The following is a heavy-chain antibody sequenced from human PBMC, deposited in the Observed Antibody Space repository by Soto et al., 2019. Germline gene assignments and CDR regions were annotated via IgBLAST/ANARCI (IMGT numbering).Heavy chain of an antibody. D-gene: IGHD4-17*01. Sequence: NPSETLSLTCTVSGGSISSSSYYWGWIRQPPGKGLEWIGSIYYSGSTYYNPSLKSRVTISVDTSKNQFSLKLSSVTAADTAVYYCARHRGDYGDYAFSYYYMDVWGKGTTVTVSS. V-gene: IGHV4-39*01. J-gene: IGHJ6*03. CDR1: GGSISSSSYY. CDR3: ARHRGDYGDYAFSYYYMDV. CDR2: IYYSGST.